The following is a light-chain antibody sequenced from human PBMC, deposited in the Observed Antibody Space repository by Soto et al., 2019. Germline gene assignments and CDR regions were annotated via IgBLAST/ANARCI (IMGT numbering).Light chain of an antibody. Sequence: EIVMTQSPATLSVSPGERATLSCRASQSVRNNLACYQQKSGQAPRLLIYGSSTRANGIPARFSGSGSGTEFTLTIGSLQSEDFAVSYCQQYDNWPPTFGGGTKVEIK. CDR2: GSS. J-gene: IGKJ4*01. CDR1: QSVRNN. V-gene: IGKV3-15*01. CDR3: QQYDNWPPT.